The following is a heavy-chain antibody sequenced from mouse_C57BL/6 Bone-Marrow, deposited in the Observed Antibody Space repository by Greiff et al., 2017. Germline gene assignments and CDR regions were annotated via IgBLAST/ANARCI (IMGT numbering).Heavy chain of an antibody. Sequence: QVQLQQSGAELARPGASVKLSCKASGYTFTSYGISWVKQRTGQGLEWIGEIYPRRGNTYYNEKFKGKATLTADKSSSTAYMELRSLTSEDSAVYFCARGDDYDVDWYFDVWGTGTTVTVSS. V-gene: IGHV1-81*01. D-gene: IGHD2-4*01. J-gene: IGHJ1*03. CDR3: ARGDDYDVDWYFDV. CDR2: IYPRRGNT. CDR1: GYTFTSYG.